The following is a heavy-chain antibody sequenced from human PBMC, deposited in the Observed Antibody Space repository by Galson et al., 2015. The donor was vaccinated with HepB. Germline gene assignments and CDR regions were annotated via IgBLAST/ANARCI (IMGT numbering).Heavy chain of an antibody. CDR3: ARQMLSTHAFDI. D-gene: IGHD2-2*01. V-gene: IGHV3-72*01. Sequence: SLRLSCAASGFTFSEHYMDWVRQAPGKGLEWVGRTKNEANSFTTEYAASVEGRFTISREHSQNLLYLQMNSLRTEDTAVYFCARQMLSTHAFDIWGQGTMVTVSS. CDR2: TKNEANSFTT. CDR1: GFTFSEHY. J-gene: IGHJ3*02.